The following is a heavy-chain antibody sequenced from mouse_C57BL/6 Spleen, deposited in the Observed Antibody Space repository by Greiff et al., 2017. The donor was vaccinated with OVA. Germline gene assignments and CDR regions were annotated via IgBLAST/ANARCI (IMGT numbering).Heavy chain of an antibody. CDR1: GFTFTDYY. Sequence: DVMLVESGGGLVQPGGSLSLSCAASGFTFTDYYMSWVRQPPGKALEWLGFIRNKANGYTTEYSASVKGRFTISRDNSQSILYLQMNARRAEDSAADYCARYGWLLYFDYWGQGTTLTVSS. CDR2: IRNKANGYTT. J-gene: IGHJ2*01. V-gene: IGHV7-3*01. D-gene: IGHD2-3*01. CDR3: ARYGWLLYFDY.